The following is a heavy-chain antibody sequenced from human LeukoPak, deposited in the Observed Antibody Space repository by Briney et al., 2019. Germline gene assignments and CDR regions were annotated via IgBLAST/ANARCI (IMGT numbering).Heavy chain of an antibody. Sequence: SETLSLTCAVYGGSFSGYCWSWIRQPPGKGLEWIGEINHSGSTNYNPSLKSRVTISVDTSKNQFSLKLSSVTAADTAVYYCARQRAAGTFGYYYYYYMDVWGKGTTVTISS. D-gene: IGHD6-13*01. J-gene: IGHJ6*03. V-gene: IGHV4-34*01. CDR2: INHSGST. CDR1: GGSFSGYC. CDR3: ARQRAAGTFGYYYYYYMDV.